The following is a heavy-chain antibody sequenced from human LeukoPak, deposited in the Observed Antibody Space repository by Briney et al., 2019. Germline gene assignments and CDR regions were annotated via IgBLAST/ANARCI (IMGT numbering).Heavy chain of an antibody. D-gene: IGHD4-23*01. V-gene: IGHV4-4*02. Sequence: SGTLSLTCAVSGGSISSSNWWSWVRQPPGKGLEWIGEIDHSGSTNYNPSLRSRVTISVDKSQNHASPKLSSATAADTAVYYCARYGGYFDYWGQGTLVTVSS. CDR2: IDHSGST. CDR1: GGSISSSNW. CDR3: ARYGGYFDY. J-gene: IGHJ4*02.